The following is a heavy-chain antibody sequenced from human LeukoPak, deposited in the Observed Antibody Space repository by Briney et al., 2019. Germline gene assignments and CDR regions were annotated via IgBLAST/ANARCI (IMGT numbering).Heavy chain of an antibody. V-gene: IGHV4-39*02. CDR1: GGSISSSSYY. J-gene: IGHJ4*02. D-gene: IGHD1-26*01. CDR3: ARRLYGASYYHYGY. CDR2: IYFTGST. Sequence: SETLSLICTVSGGSISSSSYYWGWIRQPPGKGLEWIGSIYFTGSTYYNPSLESRVTISVDTAKNHYSLKLTSVTAADTAVYYCARRLYGASYYHYGYWGQGTLVTVSS.